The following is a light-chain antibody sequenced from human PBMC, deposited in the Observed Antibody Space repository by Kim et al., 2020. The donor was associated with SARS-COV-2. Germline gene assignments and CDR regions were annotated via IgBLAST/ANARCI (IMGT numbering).Light chain of an antibody. CDR2: GAS. Sequence: SVGDEVTITCRANQGIGSYLAWYQQRPGKAPQLLIYGASTLQSGVPLRFSGSGSGTEFTLTISSLQPEDFATYYCQQLNSYSFTFGPGTKVDIK. V-gene: IGKV1-9*01. CDR3: QQLNSYSFT. CDR1: QGIGSY. J-gene: IGKJ3*01.